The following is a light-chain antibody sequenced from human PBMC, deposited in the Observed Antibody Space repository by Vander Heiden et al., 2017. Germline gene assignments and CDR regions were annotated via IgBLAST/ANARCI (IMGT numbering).Light chain of an antibody. CDR3: QQYDTTPHT. CDR2: WAS. J-gene: IGKJ3*01. V-gene: IGKV4-1*01. CDR1: QSVLYSSNNENY. Sequence: DIVMTQSPDSLAVSLGERATLNCKSSQSVLYSSNNENYLAWYQQKPGQPPKLLIYWASTRESGVPDRFSGSGSGTDFTLTISSLQAEDVAVYYCQQYDTTPHTFGPGTKVVIK.